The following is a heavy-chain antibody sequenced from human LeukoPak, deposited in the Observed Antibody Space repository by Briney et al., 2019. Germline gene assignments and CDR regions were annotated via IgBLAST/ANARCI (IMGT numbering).Heavy chain of an antibody. CDR2: YDPEDDER. CDR1: GHTLRDLS. V-gene: IGHV1-24*01. CDR3: STETAGNY. D-gene: IGHD3-10*01. Sequence: ASVKVSCKAFGHTLRDLSIHWVRQAPGKRLEWMGGYDPEDDERIYSEKFLGRVTLTEGTSTDTAYMELTSLRSDDTAVYYCSTETAGNYWGQGTLVTVSS. J-gene: IGHJ4*02.